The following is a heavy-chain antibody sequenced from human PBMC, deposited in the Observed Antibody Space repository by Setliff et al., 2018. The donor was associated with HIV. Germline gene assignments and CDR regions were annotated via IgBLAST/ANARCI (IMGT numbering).Heavy chain of an antibody. CDR2: IYYVGNM. V-gene: IGHV4-4*02. CDR1: GGSISTSNW. CDR3: ARAGRGARWFYYMDV. D-gene: IGHD6-6*01. Sequence: PSETLSLTCTVSGGSISTSNWWHWVRQPPGKGLEWIGEIYYVGNMNYNPSLKSRVTISVDTSKNQFSLKLSSVTAADTAVYYCARAGRGARWFYYMDVWGKGTTVTVS. J-gene: IGHJ6*03.